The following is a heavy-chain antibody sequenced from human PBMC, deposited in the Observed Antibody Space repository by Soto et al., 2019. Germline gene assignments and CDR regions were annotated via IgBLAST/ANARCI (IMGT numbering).Heavy chain of an antibody. J-gene: IGHJ3*02. D-gene: IGHD1-7*01. V-gene: IGHV4-59*08. CDR2: IYYSGST. CDR1: GGSISSYY. CDR3: ARRGELDAFDI. Sequence: LSLTCTVSGGSISSYYWSWIRQPPGKGLEWIGYIYYSGSTNYNPSLKSRVTISVDTSKNQFSLKLSSVTAADTAVYYCARRGELDAFDIWGQGTMVTVSS.